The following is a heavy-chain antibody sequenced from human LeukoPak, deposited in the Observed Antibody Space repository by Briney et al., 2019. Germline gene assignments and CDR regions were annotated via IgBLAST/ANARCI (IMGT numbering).Heavy chain of an antibody. J-gene: IGHJ4*02. V-gene: IGHV4-39*07. Sequence: SETLSLTCTVSGGSISSSSYYWGWIRQPPGKGLEWIGSIYYSGSTYYNPSLKSRVTISVDTSKNQFSLKLSSVTAADTAVYYCARENYDFWSGPIDYWGQGTLVTVSS. D-gene: IGHD3-3*01. CDR2: IYYSGST. CDR3: ARENYDFWSGPIDY. CDR1: GGSISSSSYY.